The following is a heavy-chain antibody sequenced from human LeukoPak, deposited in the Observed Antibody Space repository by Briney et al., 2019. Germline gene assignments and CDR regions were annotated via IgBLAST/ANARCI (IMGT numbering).Heavy chain of an antibody. Sequence: PGGSLRLSCAASGFTFSSYEMNWVRQAPGKGLEWVSYISSSGSTIYYADSVKGRFTISRDNAKNSLYLQMNSLRAEDTAIYYCAKPARTDYTDYWGQGTLVTVSS. CDR2: ISSSGSTI. J-gene: IGHJ4*02. CDR1: GFTFSSYE. D-gene: IGHD1-14*01. CDR3: AKPARTDYTDY. V-gene: IGHV3-48*03.